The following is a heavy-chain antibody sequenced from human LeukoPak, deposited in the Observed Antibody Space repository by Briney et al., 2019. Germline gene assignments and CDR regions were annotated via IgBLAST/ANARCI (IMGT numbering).Heavy chain of an antibody. J-gene: IGHJ5*02. Sequence: GGSLRLSCVFPSLTFSHAWMNWVRQAPGKGLEWVSAITGNGANTFYADSVKGRFTISRDNSKNTMYLQMNSLRAEDTALYYCARDRSGSYPNWFDPWGQGTLVTVSS. D-gene: IGHD3-10*01. CDR3: ARDRSGSYPNWFDP. CDR2: ITGNGANT. V-gene: IGHV3-23*01. CDR1: SLTFSHAW.